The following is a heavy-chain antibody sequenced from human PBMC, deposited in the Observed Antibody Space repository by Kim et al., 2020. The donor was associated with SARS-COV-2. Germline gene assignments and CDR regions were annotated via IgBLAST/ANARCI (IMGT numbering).Heavy chain of an antibody. CDR3: ASLSMMVPTDY. Sequence: SETLSLTCTVSGGSISSSSYYWGWIRQPPGKGLEWIGSIYYSGSTYYNPSLESLVTISVDTSKTQFSLKLSSVTAAVTAVYYCASLSMMVPTDYWGQGTLVTVSA. CDR1: GGSISSSSYY. J-gene: IGHJ4*02. D-gene: IGHD3-10*01. V-gene: IGHV4-39*01. CDR2: IYYSGST.